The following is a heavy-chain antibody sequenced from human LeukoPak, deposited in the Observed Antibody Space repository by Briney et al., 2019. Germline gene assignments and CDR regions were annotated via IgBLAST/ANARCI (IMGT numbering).Heavy chain of an antibody. V-gene: IGHV4-34*01. CDR3: ARGRMIAVAGTRWFDP. D-gene: IGHD6-19*01. J-gene: IGHJ5*02. CDR2: INHSGST. Sequence: SETLSLTCAVYGGSFSGYYWSWIRQPPGKGLEWIGEINHSGSTNYNPSLKSRVTISVDTSKNQFSLKLSSVTAADTAVYYCARGRMIAVAGTRWFDPWGQGTLVTVSS. CDR1: GGSFSGYY.